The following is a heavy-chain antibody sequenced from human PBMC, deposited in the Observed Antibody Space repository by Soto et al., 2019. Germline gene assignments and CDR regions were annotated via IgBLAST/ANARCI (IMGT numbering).Heavy chain of an antibody. CDR3: SRSLNA. J-gene: IGHJ5*02. CDR1: GFTFSTYW. CDR2: INQDGSEK. Sequence: GGSLRLSCAASGFTFSTYWMDWVRQTPGKGLEWVANINQDGSEKNYVDSVKGRFTIYRDNAKNSLYLQMSSLTAEDSALYYCSRSLNAWGQGTLVTVSS. V-gene: IGHV3-7*01.